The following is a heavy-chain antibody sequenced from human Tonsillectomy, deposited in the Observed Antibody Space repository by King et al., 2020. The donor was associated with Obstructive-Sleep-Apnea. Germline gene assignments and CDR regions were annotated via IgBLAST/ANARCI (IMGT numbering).Heavy chain of an antibody. J-gene: IGHJ5*02. Sequence: QLQESGPGLVKPSQTLSLTCSVSGGSISRGDYFWSWIRQPPGKGLEWMGYIYYSGRTYYNPSLKSQLTISVDTSKNQFSLTLRSVTAADTALYFCARSYGDFWFDPWGQGALVTVSS. CDR1: GGSISRGDYF. D-gene: IGHD4-17*01. CDR3: ARSYGDFWFDP. CDR2: IYYSGRT. V-gene: IGHV4-30-4*01.